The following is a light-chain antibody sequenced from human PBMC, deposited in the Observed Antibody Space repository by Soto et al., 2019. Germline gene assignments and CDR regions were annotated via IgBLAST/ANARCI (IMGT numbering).Light chain of an antibody. V-gene: IGLV2-23*01. CDR2: EGS. CDR1: SSDVVSYNL. J-gene: IGLJ3*02. CDR3: CSYAGSSTLV. Sequence: QSVLTQPASVSGSPGQSITISCTGTSSDVVSYNLVSWYQQHPGKAPKLMIYEGSKRPSGVSNRFSGSKSGNTASLTLSGLQADDEADYYCCSYAGSSTLVFGGGTTLTV.